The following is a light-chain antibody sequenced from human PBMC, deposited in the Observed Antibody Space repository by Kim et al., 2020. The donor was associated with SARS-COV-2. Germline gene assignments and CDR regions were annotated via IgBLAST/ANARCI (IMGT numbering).Light chain of an antibody. Sequence: SYELTQPPSVSVSPGQTATITCSGDRLGDKFACWFKQIPGQSPTLVIDRDTKRPSGIPERFTGSNSGTTATLTSSGTQPIDEADYYCQAWDSSTAVFGGGPKLTVL. CDR2: RDT. J-gene: IGLJ3*02. CDR1: RLGDKF. CDR3: QAWDSSTAV. V-gene: IGLV3-1*01.